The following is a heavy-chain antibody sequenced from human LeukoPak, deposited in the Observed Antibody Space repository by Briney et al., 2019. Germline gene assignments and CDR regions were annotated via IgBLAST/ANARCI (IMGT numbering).Heavy chain of an antibody. J-gene: IGHJ4*02. D-gene: IGHD6-6*01. CDR3: ARGRYSSSSKYFDY. V-gene: IGHV4-39*07. CDR2: IYYTGST. CDR1: GGSISSSSYY. Sequence: SETLSLTCIVSGGSISSSSYYWDWIRQPPGKGLEWIGTIYYTGSTNYNPSLKSRVTISVDTSKNQFSLKLSSVTAADTAVYYCARGRYSSSSKYFDYWGQGTLVTVSS.